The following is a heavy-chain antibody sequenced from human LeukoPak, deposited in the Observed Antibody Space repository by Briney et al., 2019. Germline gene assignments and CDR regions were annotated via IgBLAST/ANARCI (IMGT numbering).Heavy chain of an antibody. Sequence: GEYLKISCRGSGYSFTSYWIAWVRQQPGIGLEWMGLIYPDDSDTRYSPSFQGQVTISADKSISTAYVQWSSLKASVTAIYYCARVNKGRDNYHYYYAMNVWGQGTTVTVS. D-gene: IGHD1-14*01. CDR2: IYPDDSDT. V-gene: IGHV5-51*01. J-gene: IGHJ6*02. CDR3: ARVNKGRDNYHYYYAMNV. CDR1: GYSFTSYW.